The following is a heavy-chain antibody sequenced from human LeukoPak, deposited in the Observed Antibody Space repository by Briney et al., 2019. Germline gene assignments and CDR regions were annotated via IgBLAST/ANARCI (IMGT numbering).Heavy chain of an antibody. Sequence: ASVKVSCKASGGTFSSYAISWVRQAPGQGLEWMGGIIPIFGTANYAQKFQGRVTITADESTSTAYMELSSPRSEDTAVYYCAREGAQNDAFDIWGQGTMVTVSS. CDR1: GGTFSSYA. V-gene: IGHV1-69*13. CDR3: AREGAQNDAFDI. J-gene: IGHJ3*02. CDR2: IIPIFGTA.